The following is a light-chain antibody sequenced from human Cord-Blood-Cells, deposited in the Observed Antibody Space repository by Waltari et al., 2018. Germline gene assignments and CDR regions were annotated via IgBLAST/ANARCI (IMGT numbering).Light chain of an antibody. CDR3: QAWDSSTYV. V-gene: IGLV3-1*01. Sequence: SYELTQPPSVSVSPGQPTSITCSGDKLGDKYACWYQQKPGQSPVLVIYKDSKRPSVIPERFSGSNSGNTATLTISGTQAMDEADYYCQAWDSSTYVFGTGTKVTVL. CDR2: KDS. J-gene: IGLJ1*01. CDR1: KLGDKY.